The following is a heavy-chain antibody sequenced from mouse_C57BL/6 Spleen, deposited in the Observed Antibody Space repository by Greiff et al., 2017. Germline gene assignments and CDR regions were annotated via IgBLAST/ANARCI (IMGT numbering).Heavy chain of an antibody. V-gene: IGHV1-66*01. CDR2: IYPGSGNT. D-gene: IGHD1-1*01. J-gene: IGHJ3*01. CDR1: GYSFTSYY. CDR3: ARDYGSSFAWFAY. Sequence: VQLQQSGPELVKPGASVKISCKASGYSFTSYYIHWVKQRPGQGLEWIGWIYPGSGNTKYNEKFKGKATLTADTSSSTAYMQLSSLTSEDSAVYYCARDYGSSFAWFAYWGQGTLVTVSA.